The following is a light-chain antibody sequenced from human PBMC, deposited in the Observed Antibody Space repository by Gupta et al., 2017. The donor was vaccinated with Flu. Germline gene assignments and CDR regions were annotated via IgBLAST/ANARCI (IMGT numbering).Light chain of an antibody. CDR3: QQYYSYPRT. CDR2: AAS. Sequence: AIRMTQSPSSFSASTGDRVTITCRASQGSSSYLAWYQQKPGKAPKLLIYAASTLQSGVPSRFSGSGSGTDFTRTISCLQSEDFATYYCQQYYSYPRTFGQGTKVEIK. CDR1: QGSSSY. V-gene: IGKV1-8*01. J-gene: IGKJ1*01.